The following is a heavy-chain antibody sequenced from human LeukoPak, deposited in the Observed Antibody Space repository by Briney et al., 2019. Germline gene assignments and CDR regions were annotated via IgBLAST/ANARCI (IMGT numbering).Heavy chain of an antibody. V-gene: IGHV3-23*01. CDR3: AKERGVDYDFWIGYYIGAAFDI. CDR2: ISGSGGST. J-gene: IGHJ3*02. D-gene: IGHD3-3*01. Sequence: GGSLRLSCAASGFTFSSYAMSWVRQAPGKGLEWVSAISGSGGSTYYADSVKGRFTISRDNSKDTLYLQMNSLRAEDTAVYYSAKERGVDYDFWIGYYIGAAFDIWGQGTMVTVSS. CDR1: GFTFSSYA.